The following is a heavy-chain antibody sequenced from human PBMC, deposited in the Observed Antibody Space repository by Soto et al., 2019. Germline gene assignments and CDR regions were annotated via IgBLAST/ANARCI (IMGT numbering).Heavy chain of an antibody. CDR1: GGSISSGGYY. CDR3: ARDITIFGVARRGAFDI. CDR2: IYYSGST. V-gene: IGHV4-31*03. D-gene: IGHD3-3*01. J-gene: IGHJ3*02. Sequence: LSLTCTVSGGSISSGGYYWSWIRQHPGKGLEWIGYIYYSGSTYYNPSLKSRVTISVDTSKNQFSLKLSSVTAADTAVYYCARDITIFGVARRGAFDIWGQGTMVTVSS.